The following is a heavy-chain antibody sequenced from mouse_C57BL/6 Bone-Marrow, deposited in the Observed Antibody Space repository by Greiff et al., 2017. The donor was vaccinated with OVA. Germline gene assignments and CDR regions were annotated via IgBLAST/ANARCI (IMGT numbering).Heavy chain of an antibody. CDR2: IDPETGGT. CDR1: GYTFTDYE. Sequence: QVHLKQSGAELVRPGASVTLSCKASGYTFTDYEMHWVKQTPVHGLEWIGAIDPETGGTAYNQKFKGKAILTADKSSSTAYMELRSLTSEDSAVYYCTRTQLRLPYYFDYWGQGTTLTVSS. V-gene: IGHV1-15*01. CDR3: TRTQLRLPYYFDY. D-gene: IGHD3-2*02. J-gene: IGHJ2*01.